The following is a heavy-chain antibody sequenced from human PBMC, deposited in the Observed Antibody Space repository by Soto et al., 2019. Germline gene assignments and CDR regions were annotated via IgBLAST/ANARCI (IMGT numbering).Heavy chain of an antibody. CDR3: AEGSGWFTHTFDY. CDR2: IYYSGST. D-gene: IGHD6-19*01. J-gene: IGHJ4*02. V-gene: IGHV4-39*01. CDR1: GGSFSSSSYY. Sequence: SETLSLTCTVSGGSFSSSSYYWGWIRQPPGKGLEWIGSIYYSGSTYYNPSLKSRVTISVDTSKNQFSLKLSSVTAADTAVYYCAEGSGWFTHTFDYWGQGTLVTVSS.